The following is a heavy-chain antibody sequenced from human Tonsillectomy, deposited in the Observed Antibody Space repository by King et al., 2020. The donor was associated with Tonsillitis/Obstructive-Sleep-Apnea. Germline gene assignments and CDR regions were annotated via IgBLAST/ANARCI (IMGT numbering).Heavy chain of an antibody. D-gene: IGHD1-14*01. CDR2: IYYSGST. CDR3: AREEPGMDAFDI. CDR1: GGSISSYY. J-gene: IGHJ3*02. Sequence: QLQESGPGLVKPSETLSLTCTVSGGSISSYYWSWIRQPPGKGLECIGYIYYSGSTHYNPSLKSRVTISVDTSKNQFSLKLSSVTAADTAVYYCAREEPGMDAFDIWGQGTMVTVSS. V-gene: IGHV4-59*01.